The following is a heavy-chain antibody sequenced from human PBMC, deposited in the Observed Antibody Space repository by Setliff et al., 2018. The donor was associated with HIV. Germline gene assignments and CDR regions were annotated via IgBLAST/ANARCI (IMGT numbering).Heavy chain of an antibody. J-gene: IGHJ6*04. V-gene: IGHV4-34*01. Sequence: SETLSLTCAVYGGSFSGYYWSWIRQPPGKGLEWIGQINHSGSTRYNPSFKSRVTISVDTSKNQFSLKVNSVTAADTAVYYCARFGVVILRGLDVWGKGTTVTVSS. D-gene: IGHD3-3*01. CDR3: ARFGVVILRGLDV. CDR2: INHSGST. CDR1: GGSFSGYY.